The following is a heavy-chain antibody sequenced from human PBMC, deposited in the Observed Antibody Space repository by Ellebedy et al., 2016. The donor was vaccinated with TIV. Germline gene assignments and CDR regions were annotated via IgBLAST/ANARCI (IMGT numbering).Heavy chain of an antibody. Sequence: GESLKISXAASGFSLGGFGMHWVRQAPGKGLEWVAFISFDGTKKNYADSVKGRFTISRDNSKNTLYLQMNNLRPEDTALYYCAKNRQFYVNFATLDYWGQGILVTVSS. J-gene: IGHJ4*02. CDR1: GFSLGGFG. CDR2: ISFDGTKK. D-gene: IGHD2/OR15-2a*01. CDR3: AKNRQFYVNFATLDY. V-gene: IGHV3-30*18.